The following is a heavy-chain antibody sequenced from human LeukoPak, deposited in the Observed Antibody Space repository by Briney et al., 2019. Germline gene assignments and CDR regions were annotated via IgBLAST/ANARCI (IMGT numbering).Heavy chain of an antibody. CDR2: INHSGST. J-gene: IGHJ4*02. V-gene: IGHV4-34*01. CDR3: ARRHITIFGVVIKPFDY. CDR1: GGSFSVYY. Sequence: SETLSLTCAVYGGSFSVYYWSWIRQPPGKGLEWIGEINHSGSTNYNPSLKSRVTISVDTSKNQFSLKLSSVTAADTAVYYCARRHITIFGVVIKPFDYWGQGTLVTVSS. D-gene: IGHD3-3*01.